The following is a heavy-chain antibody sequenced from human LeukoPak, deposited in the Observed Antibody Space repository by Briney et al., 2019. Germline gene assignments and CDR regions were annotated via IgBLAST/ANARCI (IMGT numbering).Heavy chain of an antibody. J-gene: IGHJ5*01. CDR1: GTSISSGRYY. CDR2: IYSRGGT. Sequence: PSQTLSLTCNVSGTSISSGRYYWSWIRQPAGKGLEWIGRIYSRGGTNYNPSLKSRVTMSVDTSKNQFSLKLSSVTAADTAVYYCATDGMVRGPDAWFDSWGQGTLVTVSS. CDR3: ATDGMVRGPDAWFDS. D-gene: IGHD3-10*01. V-gene: IGHV4-61*02.